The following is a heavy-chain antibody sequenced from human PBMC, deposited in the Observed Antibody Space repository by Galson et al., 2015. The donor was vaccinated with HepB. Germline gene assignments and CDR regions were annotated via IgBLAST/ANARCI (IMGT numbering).Heavy chain of an antibody. J-gene: IGHJ3*02. CDR1: GFTFSSYA. D-gene: IGHD3-22*01. Sequence: SLRLSCAASGFTFSSYAMSWVRQAPGKGLEWVSAISGSGGSTYYADSVKGRFTISRDNSKNTLYLQMNSLRAEDTAVYYCAKDIIPISTMIVVDSAFDIWGQGAMVTVSS. CDR2: ISGSGGST. V-gene: IGHV3-23*01. CDR3: AKDIIPISTMIVVDSAFDI.